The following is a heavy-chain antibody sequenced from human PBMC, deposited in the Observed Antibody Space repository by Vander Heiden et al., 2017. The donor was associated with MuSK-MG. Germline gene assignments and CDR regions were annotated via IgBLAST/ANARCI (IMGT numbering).Heavy chain of an antibody. CDR3: AKDIGYDDVGWTYRHDAFD. V-gene: IGHV3-9*01. Sequence: VQLLESGGGLVQPGRSLRLFCAASVFPHDVFDSHLLRQTPGKGLEWVSGMSWNSVIIGYADSVKGLFTISRDNAKNSLYLHMNSLRPEDTAVYYCAKDIGYDDVGWTYRHDAFD. CDR1: VFPHDVFD. D-gene: IGHD3-16*02. CDR2: MSWNSVII. J-gene: IGHJ3*01.